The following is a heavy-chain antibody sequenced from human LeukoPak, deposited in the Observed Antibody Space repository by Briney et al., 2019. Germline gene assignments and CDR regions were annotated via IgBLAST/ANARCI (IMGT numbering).Heavy chain of an antibody. J-gene: IGHJ4*02. CDR1: GFDFSPYT. CDR2: ISSTGTYM. Sequence: GGSLRLSCSASGFDFSPYTMNWVRQAPGKGLEWVASISSTGTYMYYGDSLKGRFTISRDNAKNTLYLQLHSLRAEDAATYYCARRVTTFLSWGQGTLVIVSS. V-gene: IGHV3-21*01. D-gene: IGHD4-17*01. CDR3: ARRVTTFLS.